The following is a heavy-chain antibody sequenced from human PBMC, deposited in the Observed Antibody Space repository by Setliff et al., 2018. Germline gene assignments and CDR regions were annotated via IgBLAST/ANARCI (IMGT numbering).Heavy chain of an antibody. Sequence: PSETLSLTCSVSGGSISGTNYYWGWIRQPPGKGLEWIGSLYYRGSTYYNSSLQSRVTISVDTSKNQFSLKLSSVTAADTAVYYCARHYDDFGWSRAFDIWGQGTMVTVSS. CDR3: ARHYDDFGWSRAFDI. D-gene: IGHD3-9*01. J-gene: IGHJ3*02. V-gene: IGHV4-39*01. CDR2: LYYRGST. CDR1: GGSISGTNYY.